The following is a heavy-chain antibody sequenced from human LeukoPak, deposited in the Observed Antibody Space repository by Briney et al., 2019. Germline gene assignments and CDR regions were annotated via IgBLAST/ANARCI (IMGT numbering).Heavy chain of an antibody. CDR1: GFTFSSYA. CDR3: AKDTYYDFWSGLDY. J-gene: IGHJ4*02. D-gene: IGHD3-3*01. Sequence: GGSLRLSCAASGFTFSSYAMSWVRQAPGKGLEWVSAISGSGGSTYYADSVKGRFTISRDNSKNTLYLQMNSLRAEDTAVYYCAKDTYYDFWSGLDYWGQGTLVTVSS. CDR2: ISGSGGST. V-gene: IGHV3-23*01.